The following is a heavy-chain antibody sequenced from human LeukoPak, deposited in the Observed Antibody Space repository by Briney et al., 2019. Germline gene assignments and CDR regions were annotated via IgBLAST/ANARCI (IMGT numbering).Heavy chain of an antibody. V-gene: IGHV3-30-3*01. Sequence: GRSLRLSCAASGFTFSSYAMHWVRQAPGKGLEWVAVISYDGSNKYYADSVKGRFTISRDNSKNTLYLQMNSLRAEDTAVYYCARDGRDYYDSSGYLDYWGQGTLVTVSS. D-gene: IGHD3-22*01. CDR2: ISYDGSNK. CDR3: ARDGRDYYDSSGYLDY. CDR1: GFTFSSYA. J-gene: IGHJ4*02.